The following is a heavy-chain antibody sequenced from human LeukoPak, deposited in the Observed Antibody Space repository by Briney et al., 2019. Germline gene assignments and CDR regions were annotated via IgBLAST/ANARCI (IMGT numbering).Heavy chain of an antibody. Sequence: SETLSLTCAVYGGSFSGYYWSWIRQPPGKGLEWIGEINHSGSTNYNPSLKSRVTISVGTSKNQFSLKLSSVTAADTAAYFCSSGPYFDYWGQGTLVTVSS. D-gene: IGHD6-25*01. V-gene: IGHV4-34*01. CDR2: INHSGST. CDR1: GGSFSGYY. CDR3: SSGPYFDY. J-gene: IGHJ4*02.